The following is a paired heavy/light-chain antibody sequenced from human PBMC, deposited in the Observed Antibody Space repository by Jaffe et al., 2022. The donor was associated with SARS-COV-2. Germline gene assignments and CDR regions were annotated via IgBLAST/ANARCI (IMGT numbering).Light chain of an antibody. V-gene: IGKV1-39*01. CDR3: QQSYSLPMNT. CDR1: QSISSY. Sequence: DIQMTQSPSSLSASVGDRVTITCRASQSISSYLNWYQQKPGKAPKLLIYSASSLQSGVPSRFSGSGSGTDFTLTISSLQPEDFATYYCQQSYSLPMNTFGQGTKVEIK. J-gene: IGKJ2*01. CDR2: SAS.
Heavy chain of an antibody. CDR1: GGSINSYY. V-gene: IGHV4-4*07. CDR3: ARMISLAGTVWFDP. J-gene: IGHJ5*02. CDR2: IYASGST. Sequence: QVQLQESGPGLVKPSETLSLTCTVSGGSINSYYWNWIRQPAGKGLEWIGRIYASGSTNYNPSLESRVTMSVDTSKKQFSLKLTSVTAADTAVYFCARMISLAGTVWFDPWGQGTLVTVSS. D-gene: IGHD6-19*01.